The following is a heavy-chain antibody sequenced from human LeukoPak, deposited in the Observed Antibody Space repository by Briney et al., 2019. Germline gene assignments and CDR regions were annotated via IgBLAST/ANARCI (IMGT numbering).Heavy chain of an antibody. CDR3: ARSAVNTADFDY. CDR2: ISTSGST. CDR1: GGLISSGSYY. J-gene: IGHJ4*02. D-gene: IGHD3-10*01. V-gene: IGHV4-61*02. Sequence: PSETLSLTCTVSGGLISSGSYYWSWIRQPAGRGLEWIGRISTSGSTNYNPSLRSRVTMSVDTSTNQFSLKLSSVTAADTAVFYCARSAVNTADFDYWGKGTLVTVSS.